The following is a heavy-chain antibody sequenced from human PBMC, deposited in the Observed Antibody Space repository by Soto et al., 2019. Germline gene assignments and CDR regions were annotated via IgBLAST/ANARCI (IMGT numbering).Heavy chain of an antibody. CDR1: GFTFSSYG. D-gene: IGHD6-6*01. CDR2: ISYDGSNK. V-gene: IGHV3-30*18. CDR3: AKDRIAARPFLNGLDY. Sequence: QVQLVESGGGVVQPGRSLRLSCAASGFTFSSYGMHWVRQAPGKGLEWVAVISYDGSNKYYADSVKGRFTISRDNSKNTLYLQMNSLRAEDTAVYYCAKDRIAARPFLNGLDYWGQGTLVTVSS. J-gene: IGHJ4*02.